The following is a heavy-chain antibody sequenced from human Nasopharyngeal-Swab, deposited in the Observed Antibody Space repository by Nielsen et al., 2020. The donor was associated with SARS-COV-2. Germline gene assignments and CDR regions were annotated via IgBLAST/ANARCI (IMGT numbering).Heavy chain of an antibody. Sequence: GGSLRLSCAASGFTFSSYGMHWVRQAPGKGLEWVAGISYDGSNKYYADSVKGRFTISRDNSKNTLYLQMNSLRAEDTAVYYCAKDSDYYGSGSPFYWGQGTLVTVSS. CDR3: AKDSDYYGSGSPFY. V-gene: IGHV3-30*18. J-gene: IGHJ4*02. CDR2: ISYDGSNK. CDR1: GFTFSSYG. D-gene: IGHD3-10*01.